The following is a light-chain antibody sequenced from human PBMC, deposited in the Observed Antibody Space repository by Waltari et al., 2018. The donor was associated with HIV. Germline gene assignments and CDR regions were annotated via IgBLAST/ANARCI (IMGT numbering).Light chain of an antibody. CDR2: LGS. CDR1: QSLLHSNGYNY. V-gene: IGKV2-28*01. J-gene: IGKJ1*01. Sequence: IVMTQSPLSLPVTAGPPGFISCRSSQSLLHSNGYNYLDWYLQKPGQSPQLLIYLGSNRASGVPDRFSGSGSGKDFTLKISRVEAEDVGVYYCMQALQTPWTFGQGTKVEIK. CDR3: MQALQTPWT.